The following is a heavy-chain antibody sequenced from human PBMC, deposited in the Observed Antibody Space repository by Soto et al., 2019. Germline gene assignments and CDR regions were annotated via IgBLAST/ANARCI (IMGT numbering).Heavy chain of an antibody. J-gene: IGHJ6*02. V-gene: IGHV4-59*08. CDR2: IYYSGST. Sequence: SETLSLTCTVSGGSISSYYWSWIRQPPGKGLEWIGYIYYSGSTNYNPSLKSRVTISVDTSKNQFSLKLSSVTAADTAVYYCASYGSGSYPYYYYGMDVWGQGTTVTVSS. CDR3: ASYGSGSYPYYYYGMDV. D-gene: IGHD3-10*01. CDR1: GGSISSYY.